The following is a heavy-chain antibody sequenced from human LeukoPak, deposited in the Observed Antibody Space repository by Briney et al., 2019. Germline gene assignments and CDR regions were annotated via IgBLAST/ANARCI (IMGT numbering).Heavy chain of an antibody. CDR3: AAPRRGPHTLMDPRDAFDI. D-gene: IGHD5-18*01. J-gene: IGHJ3*02. CDR1: RFTFISSG. CDR2: IVVGSCNT. Sequence: GTSVNVSCKASRFTFISSGMQWVRQARGQRLEWIGWIVVGSCNTNYAQKFQERVTITRDMSTSTAYMELSSLRSEDTAVYYCAAPRRGPHTLMDPRDAFDIWGQGTMVTVSS. V-gene: IGHV1-58*02.